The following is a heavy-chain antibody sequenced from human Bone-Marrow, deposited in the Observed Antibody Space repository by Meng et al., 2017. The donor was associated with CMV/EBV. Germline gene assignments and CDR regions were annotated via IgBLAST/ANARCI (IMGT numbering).Heavy chain of an antibody. Sequence: SEPLSLTCTVSGGSISSSSYYWGWIRQPPGKGLEWIGTIYYTGNTYYNPSLKSRVTISVDTSRNQFSLKVSAVTAADTAVYYCARNQAPEDTVALWGQGTMVTVSS. CDR2: IYYTGNT. CDR3: ARNQAPEDTVAL. J-gene: IGHJ3*01. D-gene: IGHD1-14*01. V-gene: IGHV4-39*07. CDR1: GGSISSSSYY.